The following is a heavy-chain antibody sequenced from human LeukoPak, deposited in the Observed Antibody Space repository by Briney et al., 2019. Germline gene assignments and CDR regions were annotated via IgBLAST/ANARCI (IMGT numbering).Heavy chain of an antibody. CDR1: GFKFSDYS. V-gene: IGHV3-48*04. D-gene: IGHD1-1*01. Sequence: GGSLELSCAASGFKFSDYSMNWVRPAPGKGLEGISYIGISTGNTKYADSVKGRFTISGDNAKTSLYLQMNSLRVEDTAVYYCARDHNYAFDNWGQGTLVTVSS. J-gene: IGHJ4*02. CDR3: ARDHNYAFDN. CDR2: IGISTGNT.